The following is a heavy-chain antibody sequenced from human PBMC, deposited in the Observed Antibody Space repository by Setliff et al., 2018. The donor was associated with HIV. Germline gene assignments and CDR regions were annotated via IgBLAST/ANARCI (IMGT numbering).Heavy chain of an antibody. CDR2: TTSNGRTT. V-gene: IGHV3-23*01. CDR3: AKAWGSGYPSFESALMFDV. J-gene: IGHJ4*02. CDR1: GSTFSTSE. Sequence: GGSLRLSCAAAGSTFSTSEMNWVRQAPGKGLEWVSATTSNGRTTDYAESVRGRFILSRDNSGNTLYLQMTSLRAEDTATYYCAKAWGSGYPSFESALMFDVWGQGTLVTVSS. D-gene: IGHD3-16*01.